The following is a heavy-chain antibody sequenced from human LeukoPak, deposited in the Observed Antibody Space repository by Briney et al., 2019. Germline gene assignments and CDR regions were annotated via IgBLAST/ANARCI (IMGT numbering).Heavy chain of an antibody. CDR1: GFTVSSNY. J-gene: IGHJ6*02. Sequence: GGSLRLSCAASGFTVSSNYMSWVRQAPGKGLEWVSVIYNGGSTYYTDSVKSSFNISRDNSKNTLYRQMNSQRAEDTAVYYCARGLAWFGEVGMDVWGQGTTVTVSS. CDR2: IYNGGST. D-gene: IGHD3-10*01. V-gene: IGHV3-66*01. CDR3: ARGLAWFGEVGMDV.